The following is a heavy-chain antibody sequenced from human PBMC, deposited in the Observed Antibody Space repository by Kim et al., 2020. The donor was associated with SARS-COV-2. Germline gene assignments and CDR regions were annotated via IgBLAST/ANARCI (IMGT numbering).Heavy chain of an antibody. Sequence: GGSLRLSCAASGFTFSSYGMHWVRQAPGKGLEWVAVIWYDGSNKYYANSAKGRFTISRDNSKNTLYLQMNSLRAEDTAVYYCARASSGYSSTYFYWGQGALVTVSS. CDR1: GFTFSSYG. D-gene: IGHD6-13*01. J-gene: IGHJ4*02. V-gene: IGHV3-33*01. CDR2: IWYDGSNK. CDR3: ARASSGYSSTYFY.